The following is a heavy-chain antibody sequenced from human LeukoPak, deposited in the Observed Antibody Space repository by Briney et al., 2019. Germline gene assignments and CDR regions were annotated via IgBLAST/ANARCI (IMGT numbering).Heavy chain of an antibody. CDR3: AREDDVILTGHDPFDI. Sequence: GASVKVSCKASGYTFISYGISWVRQAPGQGLEWMGWISSYNGNTHYAQKFQGRVTMTTDTSTSTAYMELRSLRSDDTAGYFCAREDDVILTGHDPFDIWGRGTVVIVSS. J-gene: IGHJ3*02. CDR2: ISSYNGNT. V-gene: IGHV1-18*04. D-gene: IGHD3-9*01. CDR1: GYTFISYG.